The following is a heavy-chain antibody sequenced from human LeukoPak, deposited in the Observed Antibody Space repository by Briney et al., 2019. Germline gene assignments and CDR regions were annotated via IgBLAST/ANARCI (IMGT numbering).Heavy chain of an antibody. CDR1: GGSISPYY. J-gene: IGHJ4*02. CDR2: IYYSGST. D-gene: IGHD3-22*01. CDR3: ARSTWLLDK. Sequence: SETLSLTCTVSGGSISPYYWSWIRQPPGKGLQWIGYIYYSGSTNYNPSLKSRVTISLDTSKNQFSLKLTSVTAADTAVYYCARSTWLLDKWGQGTLVTVSS. V-gene: IGHV4-59*01.